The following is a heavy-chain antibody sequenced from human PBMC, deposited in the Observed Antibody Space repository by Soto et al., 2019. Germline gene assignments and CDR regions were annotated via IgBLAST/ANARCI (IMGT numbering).Heavy chain of an antibody. J-gene: IGHJ4*02. CDR1: GFTFSHVS. CDR3: ARVAY. Sequence: SGWSLRLSCEASGFTFSHVSMNWVRQVPGKGLEWVASISSGSSDTWYADSVKGRFIISRDNAQNSLFLQMNTLRPEDTAMYYCARVAYWGPGTQVTVSS. CDR2: ISSGSSDT. V-gene: IGHV3-21*01.